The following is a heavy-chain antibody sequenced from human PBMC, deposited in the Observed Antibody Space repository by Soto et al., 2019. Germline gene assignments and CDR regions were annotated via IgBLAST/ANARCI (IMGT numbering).Heavy chain of an antibody. CDR3: AGVRTETSTFYYYYGLEV. CDR1: GGSFSGYY. V-gene: IGHV4-34*01. J-gene: IGHJ6*02. Sequence: SETLYLTCAVYGGSFSGYYWSCIRQPPGKGLEWIGESNHSGSTNYNPSLKSRVTISVDTSKNQFSLKLSSVTAADTAVYYCAGVRTETSTFYYYYGLEVWGQGTTVTVSS. CDR2: SNHSGST. D-gene: IGHD4-17*01.